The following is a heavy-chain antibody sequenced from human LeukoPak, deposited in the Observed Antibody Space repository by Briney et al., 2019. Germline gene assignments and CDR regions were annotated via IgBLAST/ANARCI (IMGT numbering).Heavy chain of an antibody. D-gene: IGHD2-2*01. CDR3: ARRDQRNWFDP. Sequence: SETLSLTCAVSGYSISSGYYWGWIRQPPGKGLEWIGSIYHSGSTYYNPSLKSRVTISLDTSKNQFSLKLSSVTAADTAMYYCARRDQRNWFDPWGQGTLVTVSS. J-gene: IGHJ5*02. CDR1: GYSISSGYY. V-gene: IGHV4-38-2*01. CDR2: IYHSGST.